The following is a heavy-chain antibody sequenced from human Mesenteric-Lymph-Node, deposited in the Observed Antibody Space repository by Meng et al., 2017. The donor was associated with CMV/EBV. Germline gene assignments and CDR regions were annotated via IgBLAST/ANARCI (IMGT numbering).Heavy chain of an antibody. CDR2: ISSSGSTR. J-gene: IGHJ4*02. Sequence: GGSLRLSCTASGFTFRTYEMNWVRQAPGKGLEWVSYISSSGSTRYYADSVEGRFTISRDNARNSLYLQMNSLRVEDTAIYYCARDCSSSSRFCYFDYWGQGTLVTVSS. D-gene: IGHD2-2*01. V-gene: IGHV3-48*03. CDR3: ARDCSSSSRFCYFDY. CDR1: GFTFRTYE.